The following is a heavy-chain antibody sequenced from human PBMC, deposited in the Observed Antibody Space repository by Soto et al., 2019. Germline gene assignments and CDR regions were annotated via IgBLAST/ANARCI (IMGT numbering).Heavy chain of an antibody. CDR2: IYTSGST. V-gene: IGHV4-4*07. Sequence: PSETLSLTCTVSGGSISSYYWSGIRQPAGKGLEWIGRIYTSGSTNYNPSLKSRVTMSVDTSKNQFSLKLSSVTAADTAVYYCARGPGSSSSGGWFDPWGQGTLVTVSS. CDR1: GGSISSYY. D-gene: IGHD6-6*01. CDR3: ARGPGSSSSGGWFDP. J-gene: IGHJ5*02.